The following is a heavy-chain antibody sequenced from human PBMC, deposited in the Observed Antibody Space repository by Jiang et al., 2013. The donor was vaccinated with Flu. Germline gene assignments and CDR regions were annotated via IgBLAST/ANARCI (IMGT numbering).Heavy chain of an antibody. J-gene: IGHJ4*02. V-gene: IGHV4-59*08. CDR1: GGSISSYY. D-gene: IGHD1-14*01. Sequence: LLKPSETLSLTCTVSGGSISSYYWSWIRQPPGKGLEWIGYIYYSGSTNYNPSLKSRVTISVDTSKNQFSLKLSSVTAADTAVYYCARTGRLKYFDYWGQGTLVTVS. CDR3: ARTGRLKYFDY. CDR2: IYYSGST.